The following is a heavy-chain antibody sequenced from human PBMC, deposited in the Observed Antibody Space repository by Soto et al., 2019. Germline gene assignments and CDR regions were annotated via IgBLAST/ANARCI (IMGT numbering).Heavy chain of an antibody. D-gene: IGHD6-19*01. J-gene: IGHJ6*02. V-gene: IGHV1-46*01. CDR2: INPSGGST. CDR1: GYTFTSYY. Sequence: AAVKVSCKASGYTFTSYYMHWVRQAPGQGLERMVIINPSGGSTSYAQTFQGRVTMTRDTSTSTVYMELSSLRSEDTAVYYCARDGFRGGWYHYYYYYGMDVWGQGTTVTVSS. CDR3: ARDGFRGGWYHYYYYYGMDV.